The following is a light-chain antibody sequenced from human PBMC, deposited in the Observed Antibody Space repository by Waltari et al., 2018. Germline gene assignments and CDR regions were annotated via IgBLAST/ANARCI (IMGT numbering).Light chain of an antibody. J-gene: IGLJ1*01. CDR3: CSYAGSSLYV. V-gene: IGLV2-11*01. CDR2: DVS. Sequence: QSALTPPRSVSGSPGQSATISCTGTSSDVGGYHYVSWYQQHPGKAPKLMIYDVSKRPSGVPDRFSGSKSGNTASLTISGLQAEDEADYYCCSYAGSSLYVFGTGTKVTVL. CDR1: SSDVGGYHY.